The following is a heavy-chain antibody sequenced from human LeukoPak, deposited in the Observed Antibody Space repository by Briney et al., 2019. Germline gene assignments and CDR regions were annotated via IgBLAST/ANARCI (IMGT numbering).Heavy chain of an antibody. V-gene: IGHV1-46*01. CDR1: GYSFTSNY. Sequence: GASVKVSCKASGYSFTSNYIHWVRQAPGQGLEWMGMIYPRDGSTSYAQKFQGRVTMTRDTSTSTVYMELSSLRSEDTAVYYCARGPVLRFLEWSLTLWFDPWGQGTLVTVSS. CDR3: ARGPVLRFLEWSLTLWFDP. D-gene: IGHD3-3*01. CDR2: IYPRDGST. J-gene: IGHJ5*02.